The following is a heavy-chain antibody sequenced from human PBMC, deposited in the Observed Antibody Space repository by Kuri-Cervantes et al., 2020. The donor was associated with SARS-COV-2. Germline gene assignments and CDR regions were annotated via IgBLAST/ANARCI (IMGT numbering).Heavy chain of an antibody. CDR2: ISAYNGNT. CDR3: ARHTAMTTPYGWFDP. V-gene: IGHV1-18*04. J-gene: IGHJ5*02. Sequence: GESLKISCKASGYTFTGYYMHWVRQAPGQGLEWTGWISAYNGNTNYAQKLQGRVTMTTDTSTSTAYMELRSPRSDDTAVYYCARHTAMTTPYGWFDPWGQGTLVTVSS. D-gene: IGHD4-11*01. CDR1: GYTFTGYY.